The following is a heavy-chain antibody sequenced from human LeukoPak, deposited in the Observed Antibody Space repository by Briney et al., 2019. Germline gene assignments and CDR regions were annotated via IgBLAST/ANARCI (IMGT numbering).Heavy chain of an antibody. D-gene: IGHD6-13*01. CDR3: ARTGWSSSWYDY. Sequence: PGGSLRLSCAASGFTFSDYYMSWIRQAPGKGLEWVSYISSSGSTIYYADSVKGRFTISRDNAKNSLYLQMTSLRAEDTALYYCARTGWSSSWYDYWGQGTLVTVSS. J-gene: IGHJ4*02. CDR2: ISSSGSTI. CDR1: GFTFSDYY. V-gene: IGHV3-11*04.